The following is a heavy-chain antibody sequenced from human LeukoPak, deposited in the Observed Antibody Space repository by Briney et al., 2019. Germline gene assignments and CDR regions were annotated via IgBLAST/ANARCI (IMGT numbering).Heavy chain of an antibody. V-gene: IGHV3-48*03. CDR2: ISSSGSTI. Sequence: GGSLRLSCAASGFTFSSYEMNWVRQAPGKGLEWVSYISSSGSTIYYADSVKGRFTISRDNAKNSLYLQMNSLRAEDTAVYYCARELLWFGELSAHYGMDVWGQGTTVTVSS. CDR3: ARELLWFGELSAHYGMDV. CDR1: GFTFSSYE. D-gene: IGHD3-10*01. J-gene: IGHJ6*02.